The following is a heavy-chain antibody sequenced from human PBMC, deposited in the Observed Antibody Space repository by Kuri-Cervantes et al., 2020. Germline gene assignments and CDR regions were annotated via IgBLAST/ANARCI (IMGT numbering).Heavy chain of an antibody. J-gene: IGHJ4*02. Sequence: GESLKISCAASGFTFSSYWMSWVRQAPGKGLEWVANIKQDGSEKYYADSVKGRFTISRDNSKNTLYLQMNSLRAEDTAVYYCARDLRYHFDYWGQGTLVTVSS. D-gene: IGHD1-1*01. CDR3: ARDLRYHFDY. CDR2: IKQDGSEK. V-gene: IGHV3-7*01. CDR1: GFTFSSYW.